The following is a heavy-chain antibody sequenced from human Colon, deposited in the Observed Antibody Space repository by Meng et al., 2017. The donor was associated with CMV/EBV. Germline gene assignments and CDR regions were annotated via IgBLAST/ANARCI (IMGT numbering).Heavy chain of an antibody. D-gene: IGHD6-13*01. Sequence: QVPLVQSGAEVQNPGSSVTVACKGSGGTFDTSTLHWVRQAPGQGLEWMGGIIPMFGSPSYSQKFRGRVTITADELEVNSLRSEDTAVYYCARGKQAGFDLWGQGTLVTVSS. CDR2: IIPMFGSP. V-gene: IGHV1-69*12. CDR3: ARGKQAGFDL. J-gene: IGHJ5*02. CDR1: GGTFDTST.